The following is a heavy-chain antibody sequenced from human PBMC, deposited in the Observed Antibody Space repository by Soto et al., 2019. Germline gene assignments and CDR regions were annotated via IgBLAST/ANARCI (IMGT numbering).Heavy chain of an antibody. D-gene: IGHD5-12*01. CDR3: ARGVVATIGRPYNNWFDP. J-gene: IGHJ5*02. CDR1: GGTFSSYA. Sequence: QVQLVQSGAEVKKPGSSVKVSCKASGGTFSSYAISWVRQAPGQGLEWMGGIIPIFGTANYAQKFQGGVTITEDESTSTAYMELSSLRSEDTAVYYCARGVVATIGRPYNNWFDPWGQGTLVTVSS. V-gene: IGHV1-69*01. CDR2: IIPIFGTA.